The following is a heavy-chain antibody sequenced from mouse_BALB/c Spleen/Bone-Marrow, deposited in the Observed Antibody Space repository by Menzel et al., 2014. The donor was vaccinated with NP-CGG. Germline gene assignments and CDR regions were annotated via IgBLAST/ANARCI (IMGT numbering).Heavy chain of an antibody. CDR3: ARGPRTAWFAY. Sequence: VQLQQSGPGLVKPSQSPSLTCSVTGYSITSGYYWNWLRQFPGNKLEWMGYISYDGSNNYNPSLKNRISITRDTSKNQFFLKLNSVTTEDTATYYCARGPRTAWFAYWGQGTLVTVSA. CDR2: ISYDGSN. V-gene: IGHV3-6*02. J-gene: IGHJ3*01. CDR1: GYSITSGYY.